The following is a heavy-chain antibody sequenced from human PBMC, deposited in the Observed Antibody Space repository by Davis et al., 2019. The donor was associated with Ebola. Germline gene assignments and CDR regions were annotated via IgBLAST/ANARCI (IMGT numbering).Heavy chain of an antibody. V-gene: IGHV4-61*05. CDR2: IYYSGST. Sequence: SETLSLTCTVSGGSISSSSYYWSWIRQPPGKGLEWIGYIYYSGSTNYNPSLKSRVTISVDTSKNQFSLKLSSVTAADTAVYYCARGKYSGYDQNYYYYYGMDVWGQGTTVTVSS. D-gene: IGHD5-12*01. CDR1: GGSISSSSYY. CDR3: ARGKYSGYDQNYYYYYGMDV. J-gene: IGHJ6*02.